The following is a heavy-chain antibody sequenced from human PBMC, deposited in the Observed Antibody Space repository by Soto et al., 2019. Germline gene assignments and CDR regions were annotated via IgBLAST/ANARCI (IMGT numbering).Heavy chain of an antibody. CDR1: GFTFDDYA. Sequence: PGGSLRLSCAASGFTFDDYAMHWVRQAPGKGLEWVSGISWNSGSIGYADSVKGRFTISRNNAKNSLYLQNNSLRAEDTALYYCGKGGSRLSMPDYWGQGTLVTVSS. D-gene: IGHD2-2*01. CDR3: GKGGSRLSMPDY. CDR2: ISWNSGSI. V-gene: IGHV3-9*01. J-gene: IGHJ4*02.